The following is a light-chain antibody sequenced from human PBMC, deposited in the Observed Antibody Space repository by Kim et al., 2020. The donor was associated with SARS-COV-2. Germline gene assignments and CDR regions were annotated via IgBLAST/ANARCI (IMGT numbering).Light chain of an antibody. Sequence: SSELTQDPAVSVALGQTVRITCQGDSLRSYYASWXQQKPGQAPVVVIYGKTNRPSGIPDRFSGSSSGNTASLTITGAQAEDEADYYCNSRDSSGNQVFGG. CDR2: GKT. V-gene: IGLV3-19*01. J-gene: IGLJ3*02. CDR3: NSRDSSGNQV. CDR1: SLRSYY.